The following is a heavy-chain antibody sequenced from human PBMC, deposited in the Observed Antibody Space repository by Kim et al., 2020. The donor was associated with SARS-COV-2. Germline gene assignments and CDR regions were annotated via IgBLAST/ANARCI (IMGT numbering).Heavy chain of an antibody. CDR1: GFTFSSYG. V-gene: IGHV3-30*18. Sequence: GGSLRLSCAASGFTFSSYGMHWVRQAPGKGLEWVAVISYDGSNKYYADSVKGRFTISRDNSKNTLYLQMNSLRAEDTAVYYCAKDLNVRGVISYYFDYWGQGTLVTVSS. J-gene: IGHJ4*02. CDR3: AKDLNVRGVISYYFDY. D-gene: IGHD3-10*02. CDR2: ISYDGSNK.